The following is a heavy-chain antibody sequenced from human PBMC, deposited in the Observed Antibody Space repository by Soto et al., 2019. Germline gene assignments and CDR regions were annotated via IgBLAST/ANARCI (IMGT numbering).Heavy chain of an antibody. D-gene: IGHD2-2*02. Sequence: SETLSLTCTVSGGSISSNSYYWDWIRQPPGKGLEWIGSIYYSGATYYNPSLQSRVTISVDTSKNQFSLHLSSVTAADTAVYYCARGRGRSCSSTSCYTDYYYYGMDVWGQGTTVTVSS. J-gene: IGHJ6*02. CDR3: ARGRGRSCSSTSCYTDYYYYGMDV. CDR1: GGSISSNSYY. CDR2: IYYSGAT. V-gene: IGHV4-39*01.